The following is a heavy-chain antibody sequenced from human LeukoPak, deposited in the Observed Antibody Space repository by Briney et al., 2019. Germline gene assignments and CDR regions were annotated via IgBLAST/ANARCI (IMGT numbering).Heavy chain of an antibody. J-gene: IGHJ4*02. D-gene: IGHD3-9*01. CDR1: GLTFSNYW. V-gene: IGHV3-23*01. Sequence: GGSLRLSCAASGLTFSNYWMSWVRQAPGKGLEWVSAISGSGGSTYYADSVKGRFTISRDNSKNTLYLQMNSLRAEDTAVYYCAKQTGYYKDFDYWGQGTLVTVSS. CDR2: ISGSGGST. CDR3: AKQTGYYKDFDY.